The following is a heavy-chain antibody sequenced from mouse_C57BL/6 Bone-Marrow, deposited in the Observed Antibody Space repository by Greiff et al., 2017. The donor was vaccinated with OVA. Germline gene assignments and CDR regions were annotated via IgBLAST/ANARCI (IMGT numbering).Heavy chain of an antibody. D-gene: IGHD2-4*01. CDR3: ARPGDYADWYFDV. Sequence: QVQLQQSGSELRSPGSSVTLTCKDFDSAVFPIAYMSWVRQKPGHGFEWIGGILPSIGRTIYGEKFEDKATLDADTLSNTAYLELNSLTSEDSAIDYCARPGDYADWYFDVWGTGTTVTVSS. CDR2: ILPSIGRT. CDR1: DSAVFPIAY. J-gene: IGHJ1*03. V-gene: IGHV15-2*01.